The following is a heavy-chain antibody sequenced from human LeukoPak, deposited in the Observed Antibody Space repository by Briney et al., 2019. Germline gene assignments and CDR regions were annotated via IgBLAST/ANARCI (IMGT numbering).Heavy chain of an antibody. CDR1: GFTFSTYA. D-gene: IGHD2-2*01. CDR2: IIVSGGIT. CDR3: ARDHPPYCSGTSCYPFEY. Sequence: PGGSLRLSCEASGFTFSTYAMTWVRQAPWKGLEWVSAIIVSGGITFYADSVKGRFTTSRDNSKNTLYLQMNSLRAEDTAVYYCARDHPPYCSGTSCYPFEYWGQGTLVTVSS. V-gene: IGHV3-23*01. J-gene: IGHJ4*02.